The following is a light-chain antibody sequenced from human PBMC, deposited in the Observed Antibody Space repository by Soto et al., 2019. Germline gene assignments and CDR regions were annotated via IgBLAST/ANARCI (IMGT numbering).Light chain of an antibody. CDR1: SSDVGGYNY. CDR3: SSYSASSTV. V-gene: IGLV2-14*03. Sequence: QSVLTQPAAVSGSPGQSITISCTGTSSDVGGYNYVSWYQQHPGKAPQLIIYDVSDRPSGVSNRFSGSKSGNTASLTISGHQAEDEADYYCSSYSASSTVFGTGTKLTVL. J-gene: IGLJ1*01. CDR2: DVS.